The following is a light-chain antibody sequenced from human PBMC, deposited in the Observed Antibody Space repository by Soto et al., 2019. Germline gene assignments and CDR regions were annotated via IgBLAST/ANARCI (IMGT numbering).Light chain of an antibody. J-gene: IGKJ3*01. Sequence: EIVLTQSPGTLSLSPGERATLSCRASQSFSSSYLAWYQQKPGQAPRLLIYGASSRATGIPDRFSGSGSGTVFTITISSLEHEDFAVYYCQHYGSALFTFGPGTKVDVK. CDR3: QHYGSALFT. CDR2: GAS. CDR1: QSFSSSY. V-gene: IGKV3-20*01.